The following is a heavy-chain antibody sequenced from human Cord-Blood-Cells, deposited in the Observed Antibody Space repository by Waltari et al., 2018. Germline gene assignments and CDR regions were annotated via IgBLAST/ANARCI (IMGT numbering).Heavy chain of an antibody. J-gene: IGHJ3*02. V-gene: IGHV3-53*02. CDR2: IYSGGST. CDR1: GLTVRSTY. D-gene: IGHD1-26*01. CDR3: ATARVGAFDI. Sequence: EVQLVETGGGLIQPGGDLRPSCEASGLTVRSTYMRWVRQAPGKGLEWVSVIYSGGSTYYADSVKGRFTISRDNSKNTLYLQMNSLRAEDTAVYYCATARVGAFDIWGQGTMVTVSS.